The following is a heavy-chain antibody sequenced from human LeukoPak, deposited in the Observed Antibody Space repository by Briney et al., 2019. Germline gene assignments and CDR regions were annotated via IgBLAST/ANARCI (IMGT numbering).Heavy chain of an antibody. CDR2: IYYSGNT. D-gene: IGHD2-2*01. CDR3: AREAAATGYFDY. Sequence: SETLSLTCTVSGGTISSNSHYWGCIRQPPGKGLEGVGSIYYSGNTYYNPVLKSLVNISVDTSKHQFSLKLSYVTAADTAVYYCAREAAATGYFDYWGQGTLVTVSS. V-gene: IGHV4-39*07. J-gene: IGHJ4*02. CDR1: GGTISSNSHY.